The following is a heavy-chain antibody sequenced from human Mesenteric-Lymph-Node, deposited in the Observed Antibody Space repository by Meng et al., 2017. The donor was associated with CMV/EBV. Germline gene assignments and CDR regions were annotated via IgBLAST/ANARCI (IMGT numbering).Heavy chain of an antibody. CDR1: GFTFSSYA. V-gene: IGHV3-21*01. Sequence: GESLKISCAASGFTFSSYAMSWVRQAPGKGLEWVSSISSGSSYIYYADSVKGRFTISRDNAKNSLYLQMNSLRAEDTAVYYCARVKAVAGEPLDYWGQGTLVTVSS. D-gene: IGHD6-19*01. CDR3: ARVKAVAGEPLDY. CDR2: ISSGSSYI. J-gene: IGHJ4*02.